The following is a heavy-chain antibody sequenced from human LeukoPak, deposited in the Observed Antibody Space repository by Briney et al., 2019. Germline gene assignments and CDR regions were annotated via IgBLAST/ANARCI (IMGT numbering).Heavy chain of an antibody. CDR1: GFTFSSYG. CDR3: ARESYYYYMDV. V-gene: IGHV3-33*01. CDR2: IWYDGSNK. J-gene: IGHJ6*03. Sequence: GRSLRLSCAASGFTFSSYGMHWVRQAPGKGLEWVAVIWYDGSNKYSADSVKGRFTISRDNSKNTLYLQMNSLRAEDTAVYYCARESYYYYMDVWGKGTTVTVSS.